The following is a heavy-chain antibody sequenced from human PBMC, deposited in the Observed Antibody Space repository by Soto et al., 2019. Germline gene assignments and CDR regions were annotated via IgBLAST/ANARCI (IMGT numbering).Heavy chain of an antibody. CDR1: GGSFSGYY. J-gene: IGHJ3*02. CDR3: ARANWNYAFDAFDI. CDR2: INHSGST. D-gene: IGHD1-7*01. V-gene: IGHV4-34*01. Sequence: PSETLSLTCAVYGGSFSGYYWSWIRQPPGKGLEWIGEINHSGSTNYNPSLKSRVTISVDTSKNQFSLKLSSVTAADTAVYYRARANWNYAFDAFDIWGQGTMVTVSS.